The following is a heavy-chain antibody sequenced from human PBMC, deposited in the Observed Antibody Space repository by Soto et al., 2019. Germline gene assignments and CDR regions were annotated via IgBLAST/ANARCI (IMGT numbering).Heavy chain of an antibody. CDR1: GGSISNYY. CDR2: IYSSGST. V-gene: IGHV4-59*08. D-gene: IGHD3-10*01. Sequence: SETLSLTCTVSGGSISNYYWNWIRQSPGKGLEWIGYIYSSGSTHYNPPLQNRVTISIDTSKDQVSLKLSSVTAADTAVYYCARHGSGSYYNNWFDPWGQGTLVTVSS. J-gene: IGHJ5*02. CDR3: ARHGSGSYYNNWFDP.